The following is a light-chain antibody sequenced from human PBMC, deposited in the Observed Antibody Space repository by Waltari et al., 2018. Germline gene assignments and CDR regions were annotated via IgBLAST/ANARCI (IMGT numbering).Light chain of an antibody. CDR1: QSILYSSNDKNY. CDR3: QQYYRSRT. J-gene: IGKJ1*01. Sequence: SSQSILYSSNDKNYLAWYQQKPGQPPKLLIYWASTRESGVPDRFSGSGSGTDFTLTISSLQAEDVAVYYCQQYYRSRTFGQGTKVEIK. CDR2: WAS. V-gene: IGKV4-1*01.